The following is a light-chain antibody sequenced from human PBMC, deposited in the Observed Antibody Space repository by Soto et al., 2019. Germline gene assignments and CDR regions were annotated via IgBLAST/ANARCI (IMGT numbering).Light chain of an antibody. Sequence: DIQMTQSTSSLSASVGDRVTITCRASQSISSYLNWYQQKPGKAPKLLIYAASSLQSGVPSRFSGSGSGTDFTLTISSLQPEDFATYYCQQSYSTPRTFCQGTKVEIK. CDR2: AAS. CDR1: QSISSY. J-gene: IGKJ1*01. CDR3: QQSYSTPRT. V-gene: IGKV1-39*01.